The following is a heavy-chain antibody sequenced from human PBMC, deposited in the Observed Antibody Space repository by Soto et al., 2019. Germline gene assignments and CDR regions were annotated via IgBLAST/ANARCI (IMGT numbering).Heavy chain of an antibody. J-gene: IGHJ6*02. CDR2: INSDGSST. V-gene: IGHV3-74*01. CDR3: ARDRSYSLDV. CDR1: GSTFSNDW. Sequence: EVQLVESGGGLLQPGGSRRLSCAVSGSTFSNDWMHWVRQAPGKGLVWVSHINSDGSSTNYADFVKGRITIARDNAKNTVYLQMNSLRAADTAVYYCARDRSYSLDVWGQGTTVTVSS.